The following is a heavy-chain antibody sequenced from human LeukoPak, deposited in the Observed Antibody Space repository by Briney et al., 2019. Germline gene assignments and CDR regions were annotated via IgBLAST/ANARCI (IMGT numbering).Heavy chain of an antibody. V-gene: IGHV3-23*01. CDR1: GLTFSSHA. D-gene: IGHD3-22*01. Sequence: SGCLIHSFAAPGLTFSSHASSSGRQAPGKGLEWVSAFIGSGGSTYYADAVNGRFTISRDNSKITLYLQMNSLRAEDMSVYYSAKDLYDSRGYDSDSWGPGTLVTVSS. CDR2: FIGSGGST. J-gene: IGHJ4*02. CDR3: AKDLYDSRGYDSDS.